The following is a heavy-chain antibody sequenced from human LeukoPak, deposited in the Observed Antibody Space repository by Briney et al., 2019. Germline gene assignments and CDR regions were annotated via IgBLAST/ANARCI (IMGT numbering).Heavy chain of an antibody. V-gene: IGHV3-15*01. CDR2: IKSKTDGGTT. J-gene: IGHJ4*02. Sequence: PGVTLRLSCAASGFTFSNAWMSWVRQAPGKGLEWLGRIKSKTDGGTTDYAAPVKGRFTISRDDSKNTLYLQMNSLKTEDTAVYYCAYWSSSSWNYWGQGTLVTVSS. CDR3: AYWSSSSWNY. CDR1: GFTFSNAW. D-gene: IGHD6-13*01.